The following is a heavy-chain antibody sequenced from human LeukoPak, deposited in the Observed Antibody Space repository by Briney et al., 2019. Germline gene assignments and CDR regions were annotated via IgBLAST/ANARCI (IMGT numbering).Heavy chain of an antibody. Sequence: PSETLSLTCAVYGGSFGGYSWSWIRQPPGKGLEWIGEINHIGSTNYHPSPKSRVTISVDTSKNQFSLKLSSVTAADTAVFYCARVDDRGHYYDSSGPRKLFDYWGQGTLVTVSS. D-gene: IGHD3-22*01. J-gene: IGHJ4*02. V-gene: IGHV4-34*01. CDR1: GGSFGGYS. CDR3: ARVDDRGHYYDSSGPRKLFDY. CDR2: INHIGST.